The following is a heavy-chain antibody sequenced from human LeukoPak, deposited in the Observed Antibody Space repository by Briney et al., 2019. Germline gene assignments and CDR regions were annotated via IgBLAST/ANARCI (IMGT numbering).Heavy chain of an antibody. CDR3: VPADLP. CDR2: IRRDGSGA. Sequence: TGGSLRLSCTMSGFTFSGRWMHWVRQAPGEGLVWVSLIRRDGSGANYADSVRGRFTISRDNAKNTLYLQMNSLRVEDTAVYYCVPADLPWGQGTLVIVSS. CDR1: GFTFSGRW. J-gene: IGHJ5*02. V-gene: IGHV3-74*01.